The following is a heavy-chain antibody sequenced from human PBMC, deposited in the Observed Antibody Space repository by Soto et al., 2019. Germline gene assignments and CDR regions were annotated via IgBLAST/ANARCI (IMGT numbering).Heavy chain of an antibody. CDR1: GYTFTSYD. CDR3: ARAVRWFGESFDP. J-gene: IGHJ5*02. CDR2: MNPNSGNT. Sequence: QVQLVQSGAEVKKPGASVKVSCKASGYTFTSYDINWVRQATGQGLEWMGWMNPNSGNTGYAQKFQGRVIMTRHPSRSTAYMELSSLRSEDTAVYYCARAVRWFGESFDPWGQGTLVTVSS. D-gene: IGHD3-10*01. V-gene: IGHV1-8*01.